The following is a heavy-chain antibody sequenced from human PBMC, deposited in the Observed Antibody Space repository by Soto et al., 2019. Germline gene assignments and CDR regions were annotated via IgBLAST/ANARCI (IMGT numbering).Heavy chain of an antibody. D-gene: IGHD6-13*01. J-gene: IGHJ4*02. Sequence: SETLSLTCAVSGGSISSSNWWSWVRQPPGKGLEWIGEIYHSGSTNYNPSLKSRVTISVDKSKNQFSLKLSSVTAADTAVYYCARLALAASLTRDYWGQGTPVTVSS. CDR2: IYHSGST. V-gene: IGHV4-4*02. CDR1: GGSISSSNW. CDR3: ARLALAASLTRDY.